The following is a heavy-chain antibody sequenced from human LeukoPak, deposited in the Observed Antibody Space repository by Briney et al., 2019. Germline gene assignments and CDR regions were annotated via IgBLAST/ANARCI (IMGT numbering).Heavy chain of an antibody. V-gene: IGHV4-30-4*08. D-gene: IGHD2-15*01. J-gene: IGHJ4*02. CDR2: IYYSGST. CDR3: ARAPYCSGGSCYPYFDY. Sequence: SWIRQPPGKGLEWIGYIYYSGSTYYNPSLKSRVTISVDTSKNQFSLKLSSVTAADTAVYYCARAPYCSGGSCYPYFDYWGQGTLVTVSS.